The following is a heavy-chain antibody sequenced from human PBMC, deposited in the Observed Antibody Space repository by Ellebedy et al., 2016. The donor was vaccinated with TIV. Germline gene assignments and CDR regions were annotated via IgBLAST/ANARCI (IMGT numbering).Heavy chain of an antibody. CDR3: ARYCNSTTCSNWFDP. D-gene: IGHD2-2*01. CDR1: VYTFTSYG. J-gene: IGHJ5*02. Sequence: AASVKVSCKTSVYTFTSYGISWVRQAPGQGLEWMGWISAYNGNTNYAQMLQGRVTMTTDTFTSTAYMELRSLRSDDTAVYYCARYCNSTTCSNWFDPWGQGTLVTVSS. CDR2: ISAYNGNT. V-gene: IGHV1-18*04.